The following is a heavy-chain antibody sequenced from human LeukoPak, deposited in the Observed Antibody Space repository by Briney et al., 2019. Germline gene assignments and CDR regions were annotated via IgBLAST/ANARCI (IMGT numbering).Heavy chain of an antibody. D-gene: IGHD6-13*01. J-gene: IGHJ4*02. Sequence: GGSLRLSCAASGFIFSDYHMSWIRQAPGEGLEWVSYITTSGNVIYYANSVRGRFTISRDNAKKSLYLQVNSLRAEDTAVYFCARAAPAASILHFDYWGRGTLVTVSS. CDR1: GFIFSDYH. CDR2: ITTSGNVI. V-gene: IGHV3-11*04. CDR3: ARAAPAASILHFDY.